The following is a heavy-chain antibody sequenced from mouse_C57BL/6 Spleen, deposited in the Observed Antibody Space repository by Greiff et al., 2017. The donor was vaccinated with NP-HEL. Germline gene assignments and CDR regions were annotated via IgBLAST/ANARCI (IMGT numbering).Heavy chain of an antibody. D-gene: IGHD2-12*01. CDR3: ARSPLRRGYFDV. J-gene: IGHJ1*03. Sequence: EVQLVESGGGLVQPGGSLSLSCAASGFTFTDYYMSWVRQPPGKALEWLGFIRNKANGYTTEYSASVKGRFTISRDNSQSILYLQMNALRAEDSATYYCARSPLRRGYFDVWGTGTTVTVSS. CDR2: IRNKANGYTT. CDR1: GFTFTDYY. V-gene: IGHV7-3*01.